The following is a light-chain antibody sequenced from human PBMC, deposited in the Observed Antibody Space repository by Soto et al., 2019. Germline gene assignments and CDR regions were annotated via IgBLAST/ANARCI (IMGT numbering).Light chain of an antibody. CDR2: LGS. V-gene: IGKV2-28*01. CDR1: QSLLHSNGYNY. J-gene: IGKJ1*01. CDR3: MQVLQTQT. Sequence: DIVMTQSPLSLPVTPGEPASISCRSSQSLLHSNGYNYLDWYLQKPGQSPQLLIYLGSNRASGVPDRFSGSGSGTDFTLKISRVEAEDVGVYYCMQVLQTQTFGQGTKVDIK.